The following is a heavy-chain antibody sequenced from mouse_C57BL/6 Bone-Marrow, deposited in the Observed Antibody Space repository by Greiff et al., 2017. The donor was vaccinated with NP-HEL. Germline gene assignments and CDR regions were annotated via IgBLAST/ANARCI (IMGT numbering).Heavy chain of an antibody. J-gene: IGHJ4*01. CDR1: GYAFTNYL. V-gene: IGHV1-54*01. CDR2: INPGSGGT. CDR3: ARAQLYYAMDY. Sequence: VQLVESGAELVRPGTSVKVSCKASGYAFTNYLIEWVKQRPGQGLEWIGVINPGSGGTNYNEKFKGKATLTADKSSSTAYMQLSSLTSEDSAVYFCARAQLYYAMDYWGQGTSVTVSS. D-gene: IGHD3-1*01.